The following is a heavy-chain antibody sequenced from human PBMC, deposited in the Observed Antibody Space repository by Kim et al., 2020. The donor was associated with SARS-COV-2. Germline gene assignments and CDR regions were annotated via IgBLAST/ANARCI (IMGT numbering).Heavy chain of an antibody. Sequence: GGSLRLSCAASGFTFSSYDMHWVRQATGKGLEWVSAIGTAGDTYYPGSVKGRFTISRENAKNSLYLQMNSLRAGDTTVYYCAREQPRFYGDHYYYYGMDVWGQGTTVTVSS. V-gene: IGHV3-13*01. CDR2: IGTAGDT. CDR3: AREQPRFYGDHYYYYGMDV. D-gene: IGHD3-10*01. CDR1: GFTFSSYD. J-gene: IGHJ6*02.